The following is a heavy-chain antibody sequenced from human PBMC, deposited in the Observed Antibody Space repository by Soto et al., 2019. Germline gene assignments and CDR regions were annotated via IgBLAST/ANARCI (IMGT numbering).Heavy chain of an antibody. V-gene: IGHV4-59*11. Sequence: SEPQSDPESVVNGSIGGLYGTWIRKTPGKILEWIGYIHYSGRTDYNPSLTSRATMSVDTSKNQFSLNLKSITAADTAFYYGVRVGVGSAAHFDSWRRGTLV. CDR2: IHYSGRT. CDR1: NGSIGGLY. J-gene: IGHJ4*02. CDR3: VRVGVGSAAHFDS. D-gene: IGHD1-26*01.